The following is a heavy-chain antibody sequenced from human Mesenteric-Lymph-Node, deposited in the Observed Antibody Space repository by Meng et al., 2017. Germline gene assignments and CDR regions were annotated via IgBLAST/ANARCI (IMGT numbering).Heavy chain of an antibody. CDR3: VRDVTRGGY. CDR1: GYTFTGYY. V-gene: IGHV1-2*02. CDR2: FNPDSGGT. J-gene: IGHJ4*02. D-gene: IGHD2-2*01. Sequence: ASVKVSCKASGYTFTGYYLHWVRQAPGQGLEWMGWFNPDSGGTDYAQRFQGRVTMTMDRSISTAYMKLSELRSDDTAVYYCVRDVTRGGYWGQGTLVTVSS.